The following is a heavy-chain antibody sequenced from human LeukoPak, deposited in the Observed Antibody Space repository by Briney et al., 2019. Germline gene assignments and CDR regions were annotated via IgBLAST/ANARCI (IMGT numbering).Heavy chain of an antibody. CDR3: ARDPSNTGGYYIYFDY. CDR1: GGTFSSYA. CDR2: ISAYNGDT. D-gene: IGHD1-26*01. Sequence: ASVKVSCKASGGTFSSYAISWARQAPGQGLEWMGWISAYNGDTKYAQKFQGRVTLTIDTSTSTAYMEVRSLRSDDTAMYYCARDPSNTGGYYIYFDYWGQGTLVTVSS. J-gene: IGHJ4*02. V-gene: IGHV1-18*01.